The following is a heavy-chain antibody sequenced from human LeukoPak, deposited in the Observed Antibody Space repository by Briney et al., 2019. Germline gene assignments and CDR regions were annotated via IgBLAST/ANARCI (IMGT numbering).Heavy chain of an antibody. CDR2: IDYDGGSG. J-gene: IGHJ1*01. D-gene: IGHD6-19*01. CDR3: TRNSGWYGLS. Sequence: GGSLRLSCAASGFIFSSYWMSWVRQAPGKGLEWVSSIDYDGGSGHYADSVKGRFTISRDNSNNTLFLHLNSLRGEDTAVYYCTRNSGWYGLSWGQGTLVTVSS. V-gene: IGHV3-23*01. CDR1: GFIFSSYW.